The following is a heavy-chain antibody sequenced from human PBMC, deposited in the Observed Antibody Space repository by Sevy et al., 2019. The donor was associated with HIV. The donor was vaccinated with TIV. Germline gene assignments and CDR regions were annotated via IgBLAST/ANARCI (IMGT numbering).Heavy chain of an antibody. D-gene: IGHD2-2*01. J-gene: IGHJ4*02. CDR2: ISSSSSSI. CDR1: GFTFSSYT. CDR3: ARGGCTSSSCYLFDY. V-gene: IGHV3-21*01. Sequence: GGSLRLSCVASGFTFSSYTMNWVRQAPGKGLEWVSSISSSSSSIFYGDSVKGRFTISRDNAKNSLYLQMNSLRDEDTAVYYCARGGCTSSSCYLFDYWGQGTLVTVSS.